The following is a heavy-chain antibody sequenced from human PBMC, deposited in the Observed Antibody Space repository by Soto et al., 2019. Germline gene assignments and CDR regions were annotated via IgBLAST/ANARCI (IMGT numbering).Heavy chain of an antibody. CDR3: ARDPKSGSYVFDAFDI. CDR2: ISAYNGNT. CDR1: GYTFTSYG. V-gene: IGHV1-18*01. D-gene: IGHD1-26*01. Sequence: ASVKVSCKASGYTFTSYGISWGRQAPGQGLEWMGWISAYNGNTNYAQKLQGRVTMTTDTSTSTAYMELRSLRSDDTAVYYCARDPKSGSYVFDAFDIWSQGTMVTVSS. J-gene: IGHJ3*02.